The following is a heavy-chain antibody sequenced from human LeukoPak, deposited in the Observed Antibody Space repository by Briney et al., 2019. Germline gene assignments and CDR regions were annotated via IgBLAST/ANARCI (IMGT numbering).Heavy chain of an antibody. CDR1: GFPFSDFH. D-gene: IGHD3-22*01. J-gene: IGHJ4*02. CDR3: ARVRPGSSGSYYRTS. V-gene: IGHV3-11*04. CDR2: ITSGGGFK. Sequence: GGALRLSCVGAGFPFSDFHMSWIRQAPGKGLAWVSYITSGGGFKYYADSVKGRFIISRDDSKNSVFLQMNSLRVEDTAVYYCARVRPGSSGSYYRTSWGQGTLVTGSS.